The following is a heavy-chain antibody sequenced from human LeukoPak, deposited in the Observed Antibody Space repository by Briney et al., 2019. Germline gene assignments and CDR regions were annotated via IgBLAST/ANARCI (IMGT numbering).Heavy chain of an antibody. CDR3: ARGYSSGWYGGY. D-gene: IGHD6-19*01. Sequence: GESLRLSCAASGFTVSYNYMSWVRQAPGKGLGWVSVIYSGGSTYYADSVNGQFTIPRDNSKNTLYLQMNSLRAEDTAVYYCARGYSSGWYGGYWGQGTLVTVSS. CDR1: GFTVSYNY. J-gene: IGHJ4*02. CDR2: IYSGGST. V-gene: IGHV3-53*01.